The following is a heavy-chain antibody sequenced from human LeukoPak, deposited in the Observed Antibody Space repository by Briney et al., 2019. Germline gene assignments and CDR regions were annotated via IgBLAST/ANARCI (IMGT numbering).Heavy chain of an antibody. D-gene: IGHD2-2*01. CDR1: GGSFSGYF. CDR3: ARIRPRGSSSPMIYYYYGMDV. V-gene: IGHV4-34*01. Sequence: SETLFLTCAVYGGSFSGYFWSWIRQSPGKGLEWIGQINHSGSTNYNPSLKSRVTVSVDTSKNQFSLKLSSVTAADTAVYYCARIRPRGSSSPMIYYYYGMDVWGQGTPVTVSS. CDR2: INHSGST. J-gene: IGHJ6*02.